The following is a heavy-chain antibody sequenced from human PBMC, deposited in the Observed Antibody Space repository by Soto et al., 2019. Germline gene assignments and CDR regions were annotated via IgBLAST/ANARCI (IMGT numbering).Heavy chain of an antibody. CDR1: GFTFSIFS. J-gene: IGHJ4*02. V-gene: IGHV3-7*01. D-gene: IGHD1-1*01. CDR2: IKQDGSEK. CDR3: ASGATGTY. Sequence: LRXSCSASGFTFSIFSMTWVRQAPGKGLEWVSNIKQDGSEKYYVDSVKGRFTISRDNAKNSLYLQMNSLRVEDTAVYYCASGATGTYWRQGTLDTLSS.